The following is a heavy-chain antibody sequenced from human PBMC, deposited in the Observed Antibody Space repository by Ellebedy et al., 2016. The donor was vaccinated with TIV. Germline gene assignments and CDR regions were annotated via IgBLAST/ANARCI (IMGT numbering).Heavy chain of an antibody. CDR1: GFIFSNYD. J-gene: IGHJ2*01. CDR3: ARGAKGGENWHFDL. V-gene: IGHV3-13*01. Sequence: GESLKISCDASGFIFSNYDMHWVRQVAGKGLEWVSGFGIGGDAYYRASVRGRFTISREDAKSSLFLQMNSLTGGDTAVYYCARGAKGGENWHFDLWGRGTLVAVSS. CDR2: FGIGGDA. D-gene: IGHD3-16*01.